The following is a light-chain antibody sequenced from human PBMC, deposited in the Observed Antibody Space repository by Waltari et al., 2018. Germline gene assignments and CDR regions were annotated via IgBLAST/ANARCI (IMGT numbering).Light chain of an antibody. J-gene: IGKJ1*01. V-gene: IGKV3-20*01. Sequence: EIVLTQSPGTLSLSPGDRATLSCRASQSVGTYLAWYQQTPGTAPRLLIYGASNRAAGIPDRFSGSGSGTDFSLTISRLEPEDFAVYYCQKYERLPATFGQGTKVEIK. CDR1: QSVGTY. CDR3: QKYERLPAT. CDR2: GAS.